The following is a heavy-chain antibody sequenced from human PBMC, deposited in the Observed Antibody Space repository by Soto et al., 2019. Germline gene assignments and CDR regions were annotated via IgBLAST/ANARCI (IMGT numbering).Heavy chain of an antibody. CDR2: IIPILGIA. Sequence: QVQLVQSGAEVKKPGSSVKVSCKASGGTFSSYTISWVRQAPGQGLEWMGRIIPILGIANYAQKFQGRVTITADKSTSTAYMEMSSLRSEDTAVYYCARVLGTVTIRDWGQGTLVTVSS. CDR3: ARVLGTVTIRD. V-gene: IGHV1-69*02. CDR1: GGTFSSYT. J-gene: IGHJ4*02. D-gene: IGHD4-17*01.